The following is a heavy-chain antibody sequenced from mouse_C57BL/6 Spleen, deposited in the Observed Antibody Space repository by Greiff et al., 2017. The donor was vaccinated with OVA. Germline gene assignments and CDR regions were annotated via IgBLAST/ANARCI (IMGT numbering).Heavy chain of an antibody. V-gene: IGHV7-3*01. J-gene: IGHJ2*01. D-gene: IGHD1-1*01. CDR3: ARGATVVATPFDY. Sequence: DVMLVESGGGLVQPGGSLSLSCAASGFTFTDYYMSWVRQPPGKALEWLGFIRNKANGYTTEYSASVKGRFTISRDNSQSILYLQMNALRAEDSATYYCARGATVVATPFDYWGQGTTLTVSS. CDR1: GFTFTDYY. CDR2: IRNKANGYTT.